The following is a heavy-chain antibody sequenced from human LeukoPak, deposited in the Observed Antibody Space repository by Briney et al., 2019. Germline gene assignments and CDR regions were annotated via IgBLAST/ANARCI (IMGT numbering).Heavy chain of an antibody. V-gene: IGHV1-18*01. CDR3: ARGYCSGGSCYSVENWFDP. Sequence: ASVKVSCKASGYTFTSYGISWVQQAPGQGLEWMGWISAYNGNTNYAQKLQGRVTMTTDTSTSTAYMELRSLRSDDTAVYYCARGYCSGGSCYSVENWFDPWGQGTLVTVSS. D-gene: IGHD2-15*01. CDR1: GYTFTSYG. CDR2: ISAYNGNT. J-gene: IGHJ5*02.